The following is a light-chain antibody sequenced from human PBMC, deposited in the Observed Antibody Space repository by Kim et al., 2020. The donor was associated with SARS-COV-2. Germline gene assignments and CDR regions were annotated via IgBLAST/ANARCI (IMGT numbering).Light chain of an antibody. J-gene: IGKJ4*01. CDR3: QQYNTYPLT. CDR2: AAS. Sequence: DIQMTQSPSSLSASVGDRVTITCRAIQDISNYLAWFQQKPGKAPKSLFYAASTLQSGVPSKFSGSGSGTDFTLTLHRLQPEDLAIYYCQQYNTYPLTFGGGTKLEI. CDR1: QDISNY. V-gene: IGKV1-16*02.